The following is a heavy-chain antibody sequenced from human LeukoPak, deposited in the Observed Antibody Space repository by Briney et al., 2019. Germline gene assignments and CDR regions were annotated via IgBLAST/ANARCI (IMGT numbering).Heavy chain of an antibody. CDR2: IENGGST. CDR1: GFIFSDYN. CDR3: AKDRGSGSYSVDF. D-gene: IGHD1-26*01. Sequence: GGSLRLSCAASGFIFSDYNMHWVRQAPGKGLEWVSFIENGGSTYADSVKGRFTVSRDKSKNTVFLQMNSLRTEDTAVYYCAKDRGSGSYSVDFWGRGTLVTVSS. J-gene: IGHJ4*02. V-gene: IGHV3-30*02.